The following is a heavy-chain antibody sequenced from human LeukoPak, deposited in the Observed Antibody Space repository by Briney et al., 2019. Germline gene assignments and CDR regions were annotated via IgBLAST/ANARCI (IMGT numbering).Heavy chain of an antibody. CDR2: IHPSTGNP. CDR3: ARAFQSLGGLSLPDY. V-gene: IGHV7-4-1*02. D-gene: IGHD3-16*02. Sequence: ASVKVSCKASGYTFTNYAMNWVRQAPGQGLEWMGWIHPSTGNPTYAQGFTGRFVFSLDTSVSTTYLQITSLKAEDTAVYFCARAFQSLGGLSLPDYWGQGTLVTVSS. CDR1: GYTFTNYA. J-gene: IGHJ4*02.